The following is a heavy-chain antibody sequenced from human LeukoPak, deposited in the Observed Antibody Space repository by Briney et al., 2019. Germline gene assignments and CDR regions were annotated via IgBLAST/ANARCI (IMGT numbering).Heavy chain of an antibody. CDR1: GGSISSGSYY. V-gene: IGHV4-61*09. Sequence: PSQTLSLTCTVSGGSISSGSYYWSWIRQPAGKGLEWIGHIYTSGSTNYNPSLKSRVTMSVDTSKDQYTLKLSSVTAADTAVYYCARVGDYALKDWGQGTLVTVSS. CDR3: ARVGDYALKD. J-gene: IGHJ4*02. CDR2: IYTSGST. D-gene: IGHD3-16*01.